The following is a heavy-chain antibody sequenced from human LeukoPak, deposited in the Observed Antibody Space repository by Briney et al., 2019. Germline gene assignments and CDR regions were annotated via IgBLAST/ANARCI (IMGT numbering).Heavy chain of an antibody. CDR2: INPSSGGT. J-gene: IGHJ4*02. CDR3: ARARHYDFWSGYSYFDY. Sequence: GASVKVSCKASGYTFTGYYMHWVRQAPGQGLEWMGWINPSSGGTNYAQKFQGRVTMTRDTSISTAYMELSRLRSDDTAVYYCARARHYDFWSGYSYFDYWGQGTLVTVSS. D-gene: IGHD3-3*01. V-gene: IGHV1-2*02. CDR1: GYTFTGYY.